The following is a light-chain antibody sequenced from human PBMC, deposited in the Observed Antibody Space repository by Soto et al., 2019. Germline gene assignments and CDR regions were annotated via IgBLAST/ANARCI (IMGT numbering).Light chain of an antibody. CDR2: TTN. V-gene: IGLV1-44*01. CDR3: ATWDGGLSGPFV. Sequence: QSVLTQPPSASGTPGRRATISCSGSNSNIGSDIVNCYQLLPGAAPEVLINTTNQRPSGVPERFSGSKSGTSASLAISGLQSEDEANSSCATWDGGLSGPFVFGTGTK. CDR1: NSNIGSDI. J-gene: IGLJ1*01.